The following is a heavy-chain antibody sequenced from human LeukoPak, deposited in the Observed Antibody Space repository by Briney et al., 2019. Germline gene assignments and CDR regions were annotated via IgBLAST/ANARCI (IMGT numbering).Heavy chain of an antibody. CDR3: TRDRVSGYP. J-gene: IGHJ5*02. CDR2: IRSKAYGGTT. D-gene: IGHD3-22*01. Sequence: PGGSLRLSCTASGFTFGDYAMSWVRQAPGKGLEWVGFIRSKAYGGTTEYAASVKGRFTISRDDSKIIAYLQMNSLKTEDTAVYYCTRDRVSGYPWGQGTLVTVSS. CDR1: GFTFGDYA. V-gene: IGHV3-49*04.